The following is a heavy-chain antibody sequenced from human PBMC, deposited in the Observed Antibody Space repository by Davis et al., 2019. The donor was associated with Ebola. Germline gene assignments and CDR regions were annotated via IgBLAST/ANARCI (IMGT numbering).Heavy chain of an antibody. CDR1: GYTFTSYY. D-gene: IGHD6-13*01. J-gene: IGHJ6*02. CDR3: ARDLEVIAAAGLVGYYYYGMDV. CDR2: INPSGGST. V-gene: IGHV1-46*01. Sequence: AASVKVSCKASGYTFTSYYMHWVRQAPGQGLEWMGIINPSGGSTSYAQKFQGRVTMTRDTSTSTAYMELRSLRSDDTAVYYCARDLEVIAAAGLVGYYYYGMDVWGQGTTVTVSS.